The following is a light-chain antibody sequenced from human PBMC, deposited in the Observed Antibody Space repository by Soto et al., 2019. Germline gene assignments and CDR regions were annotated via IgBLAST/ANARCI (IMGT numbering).Light chain of an antibody. CDR1: QSVSSSS. V-gene: IGKV3-20*01. CDR3: QQYGRSSFT. Sequence: EFVLTQSPGTLSLSPGERATLSCRASQSVSSSSLAWYQHKPGQAPRLLIYGASSRATGIPDRFSGSGSGTDFTLTISRLEPEDFAVYYCQQYGRSSFTFGQGTRLEIK. J-gene: IGKJ5*01. CDR2: GAS.